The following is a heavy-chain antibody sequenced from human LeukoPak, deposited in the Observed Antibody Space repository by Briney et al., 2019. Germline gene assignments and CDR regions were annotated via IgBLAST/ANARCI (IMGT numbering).Heavy chain of an antibody. CDR1: GGSFSGYY. Sequence: SETLSLTCAVYGGSFSGYYWSCIRQPPGKGLEWIGEINHSGSTNYNPSLKSRVTISVDTSKNQFSLKLSSVTAADTAVYYCARSPVTYYYDSSGYYAFDYWGQGTLVTVSS. CDR2: INHSGST. D-gene: IGHD3-22*01. V-gene: IGHV4-34*01. J-gene: IGHJ4*02. CDR3: ARSPVTYYYDSSGYYAFDY.